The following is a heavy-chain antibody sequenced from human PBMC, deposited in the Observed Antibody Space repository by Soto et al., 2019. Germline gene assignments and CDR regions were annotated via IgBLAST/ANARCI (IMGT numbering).Heavy chain of an antibody. CDR3: ARDLEVLRFLEWPIADAFDI. Sequence: QVQLVQSGAEVKKPGASVKVFCKASGYTFTSYGISWVRQAPGQGLEWMGWISAYNGNTNYAQKLQGRVTMTTDTSTSTAYMELRSLRSDDTAVYYCARDLEVLRFLEWPIADAFDIWGQGTMVTVSS. CDR2: ISAYNGNT. D-gene: IGHD3-3*01. CDR1: GYTFTSYG. V-gene: IGHV1-18*01. J-gene: IGHJ3*02.